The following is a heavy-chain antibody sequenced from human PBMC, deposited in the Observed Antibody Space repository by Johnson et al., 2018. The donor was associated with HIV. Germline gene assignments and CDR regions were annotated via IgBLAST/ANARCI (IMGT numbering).Heavy chain of an antibody. CDR2: ISYDGSNK. J-gene: IGHJ3*02. D-gene: IGHD3-22*01. V-gene: IGHV3-30*19. Sequence: QVQLVESGGGLVQPGGSLRLSCTASGFPFSSYGMHWVRQAPGKGLEWVAVISYDGSNKYYADSVKGRFTISRDNSKNTLYLQMNSLRAEDTAVYYCARPRVVITPHDAFDIWGQGTMVTVSS. CDR1: GFPFSSYG. CDR3: ARPRVVITPHDAFDI.